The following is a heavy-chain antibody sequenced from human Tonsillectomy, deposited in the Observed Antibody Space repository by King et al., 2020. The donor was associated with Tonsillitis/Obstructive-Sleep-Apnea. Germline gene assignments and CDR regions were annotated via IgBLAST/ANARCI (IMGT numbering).Heavy chain of an antibody. Sequence: DVQLVESGGGLVQPGGSLRLSCAASGFTFSDYRMIWVRQAPGKGLEWISYIGRTSNSIYYADSVKGRFTVSRDNAKNSLFLQMNSLKDEDTAIYYCAKDSGYVSHWGQGTLVIVSS. D-gene: IGHD5-12*01. CDR1: GFTFSDYR. J-gene: IGHJ4*02. CDR2: IGRTSNSI. CDR3: AKDSGYVSH. V-gene: IGHV3-48*02.